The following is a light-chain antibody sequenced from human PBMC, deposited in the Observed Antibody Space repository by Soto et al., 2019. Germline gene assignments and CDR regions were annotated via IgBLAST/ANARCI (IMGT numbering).Light chain of an antibody. V-gene: IGKV1-39*01. Sequence: DLQMTQSPSSLSASVGDRVTITCRPSQSISSYLNWYQQKPGKAPNLLIYGASSLQSGVPSRFSASGSGTDFTLTISSLQPEDFATYYCQQSYGSPWTFGQGTKVEIK. CDR2: GAS. CDR1: QSISSY. CDR3: QQSYGSPWT. J-gene: IGKJ1*01.